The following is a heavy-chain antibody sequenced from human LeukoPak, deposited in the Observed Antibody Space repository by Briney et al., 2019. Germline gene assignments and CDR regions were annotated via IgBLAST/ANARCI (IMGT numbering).Heavy chain of an antibody. V-gene: IGHV3-23*01. Sequence: RGSLRLSCAASGFTFSSYAMSWVRQAPGKGLEWVSAISGSGGSTYYADSVKGRFTISRDNSKNTLYLQMNSLRAEDTAVYYCAKDGYSSGWYYYYYMDVWGKGTTVTVSS. J-gene: IGHJ6*03. CDR1: GFTFSSYA. D-gene: IGHD6-19*01. CDR3: AKDGYSSGWYYYYYMDV. CDR2: ISGSGGST.